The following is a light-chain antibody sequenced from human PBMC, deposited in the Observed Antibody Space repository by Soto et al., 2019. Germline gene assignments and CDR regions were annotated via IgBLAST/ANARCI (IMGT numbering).Light chain of an antibody. V-gene: IGKV3-11*01. Sequence: EIVLTQSPATLSLSPGETATLSCRASQSVSTYLAWYQQRPGKAPRLLIYDASYRATDIPPRSSGSGSGTDFTLNISSLEPEDFAVYYCQQRRSWPPTITCGQGTRREIK. CDR1: QSVSTY. J-gene: IGKJ5*01. CDR2: DAS. CDR3: QQRRSWPPTIT.